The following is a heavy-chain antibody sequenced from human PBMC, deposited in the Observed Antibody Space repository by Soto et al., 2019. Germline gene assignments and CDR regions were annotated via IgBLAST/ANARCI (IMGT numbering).Heavy chain of an antibody. Sequence: QVQLVESGGGVVQPGRSLRLSCAAAGFTFSTYGMSWVRQAPGKGPEWVAIISSDGSETHYADSMKGQFTIYRDNSRSSQYQQRNSLILEDTAVYCCARQEAGTYYWGQGTLVTVS. J-gene: IGHJ4*02. V-gene: IGHV3-30*03. CDR1: GFTFSTYG. CDR2: ISSDGSET. CDR3: ARQEAGTYY. D-gene: IGHD6-19*01.